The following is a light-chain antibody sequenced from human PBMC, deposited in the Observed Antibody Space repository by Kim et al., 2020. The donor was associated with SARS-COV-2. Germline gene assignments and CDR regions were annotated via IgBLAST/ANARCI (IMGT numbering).Light chain of an antibody. CDR1: QSVSSY. Sequence: EIVLTQSPATLSLSPGERATLSCRASQSVSSYLAWYQQKPGQAPRLLIYDASNRATGIPARFSGSGSGTDFTLTISSLEPEDFAVYYCQCQRNWPPRYSFGQGTKLEI. CDR3: QCQRNWPPRYS. CDR2: DAS. V-gene: IGKV3-11*01. J-gene: IGKJ2*03.